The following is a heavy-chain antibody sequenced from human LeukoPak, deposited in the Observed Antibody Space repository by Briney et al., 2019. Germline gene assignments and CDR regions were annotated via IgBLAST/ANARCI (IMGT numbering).Heavy chain of an antibody. CDR3: ASRGDTSGYYYFDY. CDR2: ISGGSSYT. CDR1: GFTFSDYY. V-gene: IGHV3-11*03. J-gene: IGHJ4*02. Sequence: AGSLRLSCAASGFTFSDYYMTGIRQAPLKRLLWVSYISGGSSYTNYADSVKGRFTISRDNAKNSLYLQMNSLRAEDTAVYYCASRGDTSGYYYFDYWGQGTLVTVSS. D-gene: IGHD3-22*01.